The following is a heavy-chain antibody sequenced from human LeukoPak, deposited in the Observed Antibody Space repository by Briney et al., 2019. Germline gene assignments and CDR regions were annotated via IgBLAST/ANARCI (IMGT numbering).Heavy chain of an antibody. CDR2: MNPNSGNT. CDR1: GYTFTGYD. Sequence: ASVKVSCKASGYTFTGYDINWVRQATGQGLEWMGWMNPNSGNTGYAQKFQGGVTMTRNTSISTAYMELSSLRSEDTAVYYCARSSPDYYDSSGSDRVDAFDIWGQGTMVTVSS. J-gene: IGHJ3*02. CDR3: ARSSPDYYDSSGSDRVDAFDI. V-gene: IGHV1-8*01. D-gene: IGHD3-22*01.